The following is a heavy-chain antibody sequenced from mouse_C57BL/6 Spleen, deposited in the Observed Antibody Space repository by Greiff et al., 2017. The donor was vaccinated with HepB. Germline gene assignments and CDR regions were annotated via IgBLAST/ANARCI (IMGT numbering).Heavy chain of an antibody. D-gene: IGHD4-1*02. CDR3: TRAQLGDYAMDY. V-gene: IGHV5-9-1*02. J-gene: IGHJ4*01. CDR2: ISSGGDYI. Sequence: EVKLVESGEGLVKPGGSLKLSCAASGFTFSSYAMSWVRQTPEKRLEWVAYISSGGDYIYYADTVKGRFTISRDNARNTLYLQMSSLKSEDTAMYYCTRAQLGDYAMDYWGQGTSVTVSS. CDR1: GFTFSSYA.